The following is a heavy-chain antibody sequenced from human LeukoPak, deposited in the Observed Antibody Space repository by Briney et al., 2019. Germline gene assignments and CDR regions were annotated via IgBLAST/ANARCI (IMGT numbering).Heavy chain of an antibody. CDR3: ARVVCSGGSCYSGHGDYFDY. CDR2: IYSGGST. D-gene: IGHD2-15*01. CDR1: GFTVSSNY. V-gene: IGHV3-53*01. J-gene: IGHJ4*02. Sequence: PGGSLRLSCAASGFTVSSNYMSWVRQAPGKGLEWVSVIYSGGSTYYADSVKGRFTISRDNFKNTLYLQMNSLRAEDTAVYYCARVVCSGGSCYSGHGDYFDYWGQGTLVAVSS.